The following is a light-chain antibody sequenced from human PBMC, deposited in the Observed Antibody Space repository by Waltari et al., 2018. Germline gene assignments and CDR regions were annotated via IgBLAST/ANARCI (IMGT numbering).Light chain of an antibody. CDR3: SSYAGDNILI. J-gene: IGLJ2*01. V-gene: IGLV2-8*01. Sequence: WYKRDPGKAPKLIIYDVNNRPSGVPGRFSGSKSGNTASLIVSVLQADDEAYYYCSSYAGDNILIFGGGTKLTV. CDR2: DVN.